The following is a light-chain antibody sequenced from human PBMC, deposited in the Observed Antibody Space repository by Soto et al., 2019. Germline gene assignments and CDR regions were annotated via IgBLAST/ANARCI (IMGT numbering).Light chain of an antibody. V-gene: IGKV3D-15*01. Sequence: EIVMTQSPATLSVSPGERATLSCRASQSVSSNLAWYQQKPGQAPRLLIYGASIRATGIPARFSGSGSGTEFTLTISSLQSEDFAVYYYQQYNNWPLTFGGGTQVEIK. J-gene: IGKJ4*01. CDR1: QSVSSN. CDR3: QQYNNWPLT. CDR2: GAS.